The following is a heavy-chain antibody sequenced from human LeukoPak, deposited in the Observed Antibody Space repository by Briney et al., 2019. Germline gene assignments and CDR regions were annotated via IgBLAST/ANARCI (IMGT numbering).Heavy chain of an antibody. CDR1: GGSISSHY. V-gene: IGHV4-59*11. CDR3: ARKWGIAAAGTGWFDP. CDR2: IYYSGST. J-gene: IGHJ5*02. Sequence: PSETLSLTCTVSGGSISSHYWSWIRQPPGKGLEWIGYIYYSGSTNYNPSLKSRVTISVDTSKNHFSLKLSSVTAADTAVYYCARKWGIAAAGTGWFDPWGQGTLVTVSS. D-gene: IGHD6-13*01.